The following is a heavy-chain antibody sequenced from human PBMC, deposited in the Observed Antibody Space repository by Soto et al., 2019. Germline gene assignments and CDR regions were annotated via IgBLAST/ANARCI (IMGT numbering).Heavy chain of an antibody. CDR1: GLTFSNYA. CDR2: ISGGGASS. D-gene: IGHD3-9*01. V-gene: IGHV3-23*01. CDR3: VKLLRSWYGHNALDV. Sequence: SGGSLRLSCTASGLTFSNYAMSWVRQAPGKGLEFVSFISGGGASSFSADSVKGRFTVSRDNLKNTLSLQMNSLRVEDTAVYYCVKLLRSWYGHNALDVWGQGTTVTV. J-gene: IGHJ6*02.